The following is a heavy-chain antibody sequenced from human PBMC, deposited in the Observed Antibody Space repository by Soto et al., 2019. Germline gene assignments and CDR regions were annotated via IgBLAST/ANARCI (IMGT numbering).Heavy chain of an antibody. D-gene: IGHD5-12*01. CDR1: GGTFSSYA. CDR3: ARDIVATEGYYYYGMDV. J-gene: IGHJ6*02. V-gene: IGHV1-69*13. Sequence: SVKVSCKASGGTFSSYAISWVRQAPGQGLEWMGGIIPIFGTANYAQKFQGRVTITADESTSTAYMELSSLRSEDTAVYYCARDIVATEGYYYYGMDVWGQGTTVTVSS. CDR2: IIPIFGTA.